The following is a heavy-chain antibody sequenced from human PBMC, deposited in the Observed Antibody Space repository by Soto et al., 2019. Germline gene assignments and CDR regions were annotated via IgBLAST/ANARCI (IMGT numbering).Heavy chain of an antibody. CDR3: ATAEVDH. CDR1: GFSLWNHG. CDR2: VISDGNTI. Sequence: GGSLRLSCAASGFSLWNHGMHWVRQAPGKGLEWVSRVISDGNTIDYADSVKGRFTVSRDNAKSTLYLQMNSLRAEDTAVYYCATAEVDHWGPGTLVTVSS. V-gene: IGHV3-74*01. J-gene: IGHJ5*02.